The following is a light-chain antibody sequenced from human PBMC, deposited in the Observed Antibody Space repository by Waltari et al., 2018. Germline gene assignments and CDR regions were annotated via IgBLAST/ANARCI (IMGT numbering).Light chain of an antibody. Sequence: DIQMTQSPSSLSASVGDTVTLTCRASQGIKNDLNWYQQTAGKAPKRLIFAASILQSGVPRRFSGSASGTEFTLTISSLQPEDFATYYCLQHNTYPPTFGPGTKVDIK. CDR2: AAS. J-gene: IGKJ1*01. V-gene: IGKV1-17*01. CDR3: LQHNTYPPT. CDR1: QGIKND.